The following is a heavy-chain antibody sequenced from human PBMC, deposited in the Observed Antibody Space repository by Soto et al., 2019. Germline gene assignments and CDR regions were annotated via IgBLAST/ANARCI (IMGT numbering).Heavy chain of an antibody. D-gene: IGHD3-9*01. CDR1: GFTFSSYG. Sequence: QVQLVESGGGVVQPGRSLRLSCAASGFTFSSYGMHWVRQAPGKGLEWVAVIWYDGSNKYYADSVKGRFTISRDNSXXXLXXXXXXXXXXXXXXXXCARSGQSFDWLIYY. CDR2: IWYDGSNK. CDR3: ARSGQSFDWLIYY. V-gene: IGHV3-33*01. J-gene: IGHJ6*01.